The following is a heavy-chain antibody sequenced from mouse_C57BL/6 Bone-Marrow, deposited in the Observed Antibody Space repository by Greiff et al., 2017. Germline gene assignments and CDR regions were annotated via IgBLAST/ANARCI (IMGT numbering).Heavy chain of an antibody. D-gene: IGHD2-12*01. CDR3: ARCLLPFAY. CDR1: GYTFTSYW. CDR2: IDPSDSYT. J-gene: IGHJ3*01. V-gene: IGHV1-69*01. Sequence: VQLQQPGAELVMPGASVKLSCKASGYTFTSYWMHWVKQRPGQGLEWIGEIDPSDSYTNYNQKVKGKSTLTVDKSSSTAYMQLSSLTSEYSAVYYCARCLLPFAYWGQGTLVTVSA.